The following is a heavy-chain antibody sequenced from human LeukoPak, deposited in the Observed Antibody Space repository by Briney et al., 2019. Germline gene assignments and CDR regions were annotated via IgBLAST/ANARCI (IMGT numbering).Heavy chain of an antibody. CDR2: ISGSGGST. CDR1: GFTFSSYG. V-gene: IGHV3-23*01. CDR3: AKDRGWEADYYYYMDV. Sequence: QSGGSLRLSCAASGFTFSSYGMSWVRQAPGKGLEWVSAISGSGGSTYYADSVKGRFTISRDNSKNTLYLQMNSLRAEDTAVYYCAKDRGWEADYYYYMDVWGKGTTVTISS. D-gene: IGHD1-26*01. J-gene: IGHJ6*03.